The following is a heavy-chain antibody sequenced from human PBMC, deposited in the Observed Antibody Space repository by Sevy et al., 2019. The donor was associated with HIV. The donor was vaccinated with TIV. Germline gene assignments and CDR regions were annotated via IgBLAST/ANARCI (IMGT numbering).Heavy chain of an antibody. CDR1: GFTFSSYA. Sequence: GGSLRLSCVTSGFTFSSYAMSWVRQTPGKGLEWVSAIGGSADYTYYADSVKGRFTISRDNSKNTLYLQMNGLRAEDTSVYYCAKEVSDHCYSDYWGQGTLVTVSS. V-gene: IGHV3-23*01. D-gene: IGHD2-21*02. CDR3: AKEVSDHCYSDY. J-gene: IGHJ4*02. CDR2: IGGSADYT.